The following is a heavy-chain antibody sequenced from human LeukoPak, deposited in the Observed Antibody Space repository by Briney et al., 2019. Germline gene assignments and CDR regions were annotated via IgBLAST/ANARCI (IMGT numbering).Heavy chain of an antibody. J-gene: IGHJ6*03. CDR1: GFTFSSYG. V-gene: IGHV3-30*02. CDR3: AKAPGSGNEVYYYYYMDV. Sequence: GGSLRLSCAASGFTFSSYGMHWVRQAPGKGLEWVAFIRNDESNKYYADSVKGRFTISRDNSKNTLYLQMNSLRAEDTAVYYCAKAPGSGNEVYYYYYMDVWGKGTTVTVCS. D-gene: IGHD3-10*01. CDR2: IRNDESNK.